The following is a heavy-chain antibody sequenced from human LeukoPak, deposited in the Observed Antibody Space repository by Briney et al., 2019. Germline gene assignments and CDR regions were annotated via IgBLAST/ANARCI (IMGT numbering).Heavy chain of an antibody. D-gene: IGHD1-26*01. CDR2: IYYSGNT. V-gene: IGHV4-59*05. Sequence: LSETLSLTCAVYGGSFSGYYWSWIRQPPGKGLERIGSIYYSGNTYYNPSLKSRVTISVDTSKNQFSLKLTSVTAADTAVYYCAHFKGGSFDFWGQGTMVTVSS. J-gene: IGHJ3*01. CDR1: GGSFSGYY. CDR3: AHFKGGSFDF.